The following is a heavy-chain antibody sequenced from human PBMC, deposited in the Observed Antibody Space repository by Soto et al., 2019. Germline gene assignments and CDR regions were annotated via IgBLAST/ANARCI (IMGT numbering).Heavy chain of an antibody. D-gene: IGHD2-2*01. V-gene: IGHV1-8*01. J-gene: IGHJ5*02. CDR2: MNPNSGNT. Sequence: GASVKVSCKASGYTFTSYDINWVRQATGQGLEWMGWMNPNSGNTGYAQKFQGRVTMTRNTSISTAYMELSSLRSEDTAVYYCARDIVVVPAAMKLNWFDPWGQGTLVTVSS. CDR1: GYTFTSYD. CDR3: ARDIVVVPAAMKLNWFDP.